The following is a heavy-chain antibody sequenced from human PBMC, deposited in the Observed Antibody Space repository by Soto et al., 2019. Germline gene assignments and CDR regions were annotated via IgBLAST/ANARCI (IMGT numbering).Heavy chain of an antibody. J-gene: IGHJ4*02. D-gene: IGHD6-6*01. CDR2: INPSGGST. Sequence: ASVKVSCKASGYTFTSYYIHWVRQAPGQGLEWMGIINPSGGSTSYAQKFQGRVTMTGDTSTSTAYMELSSLRSEDTAVYYCAIEYSSSPPYYPIGYWGQGTLVTVSS. CDR1: GYTFTSYY. CDR3: AIEYSSSPPYYPIGY. V-gene: IGHV1-46*01.